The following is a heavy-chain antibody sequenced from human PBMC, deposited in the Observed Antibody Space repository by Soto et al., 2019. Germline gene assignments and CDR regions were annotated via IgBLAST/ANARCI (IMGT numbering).Heavy chain of an antibody. CDR2: MNPNSGNT. V-gene: IGHV1-8*01. Sequence: QVQLVQSGAEVKKPGASVKVSCKASGYTFTSYDINWVRQATGQGLEWMGWMNPNSGNTGYAQKFQGRVTMTRNTSIRSADTERGSLGSEDTAVYYCAREGVRGRDVWGQGTTVTVSS. J-gene: IGHJ6*02. CDR1: GYTFTSYD. D-gene: IGHD2-8*01. CDR3: AREGVRGRDV.